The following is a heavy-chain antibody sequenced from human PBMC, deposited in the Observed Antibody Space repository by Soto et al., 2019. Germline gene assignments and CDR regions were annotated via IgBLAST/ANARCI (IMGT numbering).Heavy chain of an antibody. V-gene: IGHV4-59*01. CDR1: GGSISSYY. CDR2: IYYSGST. D-gene: IGHD1-26*01. CDR3: ARDGRGKPGRFDP. J-gene: IGHJ5*02. Sequence: QVQLQESGPGLVKPSETLSLTCTVSGGSISSYYWSWIRQPPGKGLEWIGYIYYSGSTNYNPCLKSRVTISVDTSKNQFSLKLSSVTAADTAVYYCARDGRGKPGRFDPWCQGTLVTVSS.